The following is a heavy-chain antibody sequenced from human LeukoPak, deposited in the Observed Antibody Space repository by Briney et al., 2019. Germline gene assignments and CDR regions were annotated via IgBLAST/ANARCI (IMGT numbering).Heavy chain of an antibody. CDR1: GFTFSSYS. D-gene: IGHD5-18*01. CDR2: ISSSSSTI. CDR3: ARVSRGIDVDTAMVSDY. V-gene: IGHV3-48*01. J-gene: IGHJ4*02. Sequence: PGGSLRLSCAASGFTFSSYSMNWVRQAPGKGLEWVSYISSSSSTIYYADSVKGRFTISRDNAKNSLYLQMNSLRAEDTAVYYCARVSRGIDVDTAMVSDYWGQGTLVTVSS.